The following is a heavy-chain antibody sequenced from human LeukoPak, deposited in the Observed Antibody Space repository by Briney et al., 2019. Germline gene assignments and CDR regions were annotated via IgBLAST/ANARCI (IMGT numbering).Heavy chain of an antibody. CDR1: GGSISSSSYY. J-gene: IGHJ4*02. CDR2: IYYSGST. CDR3: ARRDGYNLHFDY. V-gene: IGHV4-39*01. D-gene: IGHD5-24*01. Sequence: SETLSLTCTVSGGSISSSSYYWGWIRQPPGKGLEWIGSIYYSGSTYYNPSLKSRVTISVDTSKNQFSLKLSSVTVADTAVYYCARRDGYNLHFDYWGQGTLVTVSS.